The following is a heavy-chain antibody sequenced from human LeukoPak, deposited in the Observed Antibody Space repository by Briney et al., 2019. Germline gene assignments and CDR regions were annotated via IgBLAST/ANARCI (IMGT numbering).Heavy chain of an antibody. J-gene: IGHJ4*02. CDR3: ARVPLKASGYFDY. CDR1: GGTFSSSA. CDR2: IIPIFGTG. D-gene: IGHD3-10*01. V-gene: IGHV1-69*13. Sequence: ASVKVSCKASGGTFSSSAINWVRQAPGQGLEWMGGIIPIFGTGNYAQKFQGRVTITADEFTSTAYMELSSLRSDDTAVYYCARVPLKASGYFDYWGQGTLVTVSS.